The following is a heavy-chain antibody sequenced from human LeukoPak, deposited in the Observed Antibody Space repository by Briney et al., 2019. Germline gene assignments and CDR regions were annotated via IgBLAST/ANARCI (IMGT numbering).Heavy chain of an antibody. J-gene: IGHJ4*02. CDR3: ARNPRSAALPTYFDS. CDR1: GFTFSSYA. CDR2: ISGSGGST. Sequence: PGGSLRLSCAAPGFTFSSYAMSWVRRTPGKGLEWVSLISGSGGSTYYAESVRGRFTISRDNSKNTLYLQMNTLRVEDTAVYYCARNPRSAALPTYFDSWGQGTLVTVSS. V-gene: IGHV3-23*01. D-gene: IGHD6-6*01.